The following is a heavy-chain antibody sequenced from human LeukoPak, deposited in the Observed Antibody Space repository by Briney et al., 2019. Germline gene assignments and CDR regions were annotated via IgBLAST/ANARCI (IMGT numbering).Heavy chain of an antibody. J-gene: IGHJ4*02. D-gene: IGHD1-26*01. CDR3: ARGEGSGVGATKNPSDY. CDR2: INPSGGST. CDR1: GYTFTSYG. V-gene: IGHV1-46*01. Sequence: GASVKVSCKASGYTFTSYGISWVRQAPGQGLEWMGIINPSGGSTSYAQKFQGRVTMTRDTSTSTVYMELSSLRSEDTAVYYCARGEGSGVGATKNPSDYWGQGTLVTVSS.